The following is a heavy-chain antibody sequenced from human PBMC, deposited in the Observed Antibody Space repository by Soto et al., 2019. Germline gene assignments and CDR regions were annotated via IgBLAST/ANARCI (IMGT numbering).Heavy chain of an antibody. V-gene: IGHV4-4*07. CDR2: IYTSGST. J-gene: IGHJ6*02. D-gene: IGHD3-3*01. CDR3: ARDHGRAYDFWSGYYSEAGYYYYYGMDV. CDR1: GGSISSYY. Sequence: SETLSLTCTVPGGSISSYYWSWIRQPAGKGLEWIGRIYTSGSTNYNPSLKSRVTMSVDTSKNQFSLKLSSVTAADTAVYYCARDHGRAYDFWSGYYSEAGYYYYYGMDVWGQGTTVTVSS.